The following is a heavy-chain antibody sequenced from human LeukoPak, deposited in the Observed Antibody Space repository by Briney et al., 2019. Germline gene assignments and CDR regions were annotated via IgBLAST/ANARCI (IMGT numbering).Heavy chain of an antibody. CDR2: IKDGGIT. Sequence: PSETLSLTCTVYSGSFSGYYWSWIRLPPGEGLEWIGEIKDGGITNYNPSLRSRVTISKDTSNNQLSLKLHSATAADTAVYYCVRGFSGVVGDHWGQGSLVTVSS. V-gene: IGHV4-34*01. CDR1: SGSFSGYY. D-gene: IGHD3-10*01. CDR3: VRGFSGVVGDH. J-gene: IGHJ4*02.